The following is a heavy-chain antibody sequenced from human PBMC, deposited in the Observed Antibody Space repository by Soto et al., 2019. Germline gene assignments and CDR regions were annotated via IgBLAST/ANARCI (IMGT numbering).Heavy chain of an antibody. CDR1: GYTFTGYY. V-gene: IGHV1-2*02. J-gene: IGHJ3*02. Sequence: GASVKVSCKASGYTFTGYYMHWVRQAPGQGLEWMGWINPNSGGTNYAQKFQGRVTMTRDTSISTAYMELSRLRSDDTAVYYCAREVQLSRRRREDAFDIWGQGTMVTVSS. CDR2: INPNSGGT. D-gene: IGHD5-18*01. CDR3: AREVQLSRRRREDAFDI.